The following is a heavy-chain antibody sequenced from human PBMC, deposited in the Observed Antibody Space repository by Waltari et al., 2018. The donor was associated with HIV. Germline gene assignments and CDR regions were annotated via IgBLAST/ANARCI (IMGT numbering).Heavy chain of an antibody. CDR1: GGSFSGYY. V-gene: IGHV4-34*01. J-gene: IGHJ6*02. D-gene: IGHD7-27*01. CDR3: ARGSWGSGMDV. CDR2: INHSGSI. Sequence: QVRLQQWGAGLLKPSETLSLSCAVYGGSFSGYYWSWIRQSPGKGLECIGEINHSGSINYNPSLNSRVIISVDRYKNQFSLKLTSVTAADTAVYYCARGSWGSGMDVWGLGTTVIVSS.